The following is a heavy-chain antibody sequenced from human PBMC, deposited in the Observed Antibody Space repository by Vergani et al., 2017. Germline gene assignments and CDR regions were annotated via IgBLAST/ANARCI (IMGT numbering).Heavy chain of an antibody. CDR1: GFTFSSYS. CDR3: ATIPPLYSIGAFDI. J-gene: IGHJ3*02. V-gene: IGHV3-21*01. CDR2: ISSSSSYI. D-gene: IGHD4-11*01. Sequence: EVQLVESGGGLVKPGGSLRLSCAASGFTFSSYSMNWVRQAPGKGLEWVSSISSSSSYIYYADSVKGRFTISRDNAKNSLYLQMNSLRAEDTAVYYCATIPPLYSIGAFDIWGQGTMVTVSS.